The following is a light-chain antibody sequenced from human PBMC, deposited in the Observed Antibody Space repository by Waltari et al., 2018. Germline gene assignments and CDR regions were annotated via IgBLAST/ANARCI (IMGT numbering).Light chain of an antibody. Sequence: EIVLTQSPGILSLSPGDGATLSCRASQSFSSRYLAWYQQKPGQAPRLLIYDASSRATGIPDRFSGRGSGTDFTLTISSLEPEDFAVYYCQQCGGSPPTFGGGTKVEIE. CDR3: QQCGGSPPT. CDR1: QSFSSRY. V-gene: IGKV3-20*01. CDR2: DAS. J-gene: IGKJ4*01.